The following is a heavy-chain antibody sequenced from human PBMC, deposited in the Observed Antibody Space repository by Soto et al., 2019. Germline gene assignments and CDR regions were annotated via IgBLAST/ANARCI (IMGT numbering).Heavy chain of an antibody. Sequence: SETLSLTCSVSGDAISRHYWSWIRKSPGKGLEWLGYFFHTGTALFNPSLRSRVTMSMDASKNQFSLKLTSVIPADTAVYFCVRNYGGNSQFFDLWGRGTLVTVSS. V-gene: IGHV4-59*11. D-gene: IGHD4-17*01. CDR2: FFHTGTA. CDR3: VRNYGGNSQFFDL. CDR1: GDAISRHY. J-gene: IGHJ2*01.